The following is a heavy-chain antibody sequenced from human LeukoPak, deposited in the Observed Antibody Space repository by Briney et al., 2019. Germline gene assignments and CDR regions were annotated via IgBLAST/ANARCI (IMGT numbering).Heavy chain of an antibody. CDR2: IYYSGST. D-gene: IGHD3-22*01. CDR3: ARDGDYYDSSSIYFDY. J-gene: IGHJ4*02. Sequence: SETLSLTCTVSGGSISSYYWSCIRQPPGKGLEWIGYIYYSGSTNYNPSLKSRVTISVDTSKNQFSLKLSSVTAADTAVYYCARDGDYYDSSSIYFDYWGQGTLVTVSS. CDR1: GGSISSYY. V-gene: IGHV4-59*01.